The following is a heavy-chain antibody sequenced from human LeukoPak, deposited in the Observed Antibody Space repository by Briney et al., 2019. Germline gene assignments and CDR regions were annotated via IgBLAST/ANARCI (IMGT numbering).Heavy chain of an antibody. CDR1: GYTFTSYD. D-gene: IGHD2-2*01. J-gene: IGHJ4*02. CDR2: INPNSGGT. V-gene: IGHV1-2*02. Sequence: ASVKVSCKASGYTFTSYDINWVRQATGQGLEWMGWINPNSGGTNYAQKFQGRVTMTRDTSISTAYVELSRLRSDDTAVYYCARYCSSTSCYAYWGQGTLVTVSS. CDR3: ARYCSSTSCYAY.